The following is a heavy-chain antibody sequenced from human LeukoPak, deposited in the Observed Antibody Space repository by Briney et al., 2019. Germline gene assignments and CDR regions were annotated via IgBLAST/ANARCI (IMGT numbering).Heavy chain of an antibody. Sequence: GGSLRLSCAASGFAFSSYAMNWVRQAPGKGLEWVSSITSTSSYIYCADSVKGRFTISRDNAKNSLYLQMNSLRAEDTAVYYCARDDGGYCSSTRCYLGWFDPWGQGTLVTVSS. V-gene: IGHV3-21*01. CDR1: GFAFSSYA. J-gene: IGHJ5*02. CDR2: ITSTSSYI. CDR3: ARDDGGYCSSTRCYLGWFDP. D-gene: IGHD2-2*03.